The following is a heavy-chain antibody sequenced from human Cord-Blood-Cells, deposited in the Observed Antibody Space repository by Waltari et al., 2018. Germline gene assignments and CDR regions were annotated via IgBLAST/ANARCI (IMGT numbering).Heavy chain of an antibody. CDR3: ARAPKGGQLLNWFDP. V-gene: IGHV4-59*11. Sequence: QVQLQESGPGLVKPSETLSLTCTVSGGSISSHYWSWIRQPPGKGLEWIGYIYYSGSTNSNPSLKSRVTISVDTSKNQFSLKLSSVTAADTAVYYCARAPKGGQLLNWFDPWGQGTLVTVSS. CDR1: GGSISSHY. D-gene: IGHD2-2*01. J-gene: IGHJ5*02. CDR2: IYYSGST.